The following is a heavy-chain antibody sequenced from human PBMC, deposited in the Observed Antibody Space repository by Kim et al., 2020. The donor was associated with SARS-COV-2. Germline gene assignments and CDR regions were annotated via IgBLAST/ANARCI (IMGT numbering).Heavy chain of an antibody. CDR1: GFTFSTYW. CDR2: IKSDGSDA. CDR3: AKRDCTTTSCHFYYFDY. J-gene: IGHJ4*01. D-gene: IGHD2-2*01. V-gene: IGHV3-74*01. Sequence: GGSLRLSCGASGFTFSTYWMHGVRQVPGKGLVWVSGIKSDGSDANYADSVKGRFTISRDNAKNTLYLQMNSLRAEDTAVYYCAKRDCTTTSCHFYYFDY.